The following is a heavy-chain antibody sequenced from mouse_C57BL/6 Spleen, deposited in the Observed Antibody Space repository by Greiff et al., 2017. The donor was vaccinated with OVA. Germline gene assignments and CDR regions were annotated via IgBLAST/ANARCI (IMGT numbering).Heavy chain of an antibody. Sequence: VKLMESGAELVKPGASVKMSCKASGYTFTSYWITWVKQRPGQGLEWIGDIYPGSGSTNYNEKFKSKATLTVDTSSSTAYMQLSSLTSEDSAVYYCARLYYGSSYYAMDYWGQGTSVTVSS. J-gene: IGHJ4*01. CDR3: ARLYYGSSYYAMDY. CDR2: IYPGSGST. V-gene: IGHV1-55*01. CDR1: GYTFTSYW. D-gene: IGHD1-1*01.